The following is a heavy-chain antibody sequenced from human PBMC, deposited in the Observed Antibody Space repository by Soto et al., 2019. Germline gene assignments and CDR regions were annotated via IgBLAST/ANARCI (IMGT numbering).Heavy chain of an antibody. CDR3: ARGFGETAAGYYYYGMDV. V-gene: IGHV2-70*11. CDR1: GFSLSTSGMC. J-gene: IGHJ6*02. Sequence: SGPTLVNPTQTLTLTCTFSGFSLSTSGMCVSWIRQPPGKALEWLARIDWDDDKYYSTSLKTRLTISKDTSKNQVVLTMTNMDPVDTATYYCARGFGETAAGYYYYGMDVWGQGTTVTVSS. D-gene: IGHD3-10*01. CDR2: IDWDDDK.